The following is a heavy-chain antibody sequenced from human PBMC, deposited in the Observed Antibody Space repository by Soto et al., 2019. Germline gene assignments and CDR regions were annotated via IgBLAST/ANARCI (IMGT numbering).Heavy chain of an antibody. V-gene: IGHV1-8*02. J-gene: IGHJ4*02. CDR1: GYTFTDYD. CDR2: MNPNSGRT. CDR3: STWGRNGWYTGFF. D-gene: IGHD6-19*01. Sequence: QVQLVQSGAEVRKPGASVKVSCKTSGYTFTDYDINWVRQAPGKGLEWVGRMNPNSGRTDYAQKREGRVTMTRDISISTAYMELSSLGYDDTAVYFCSTWGRNGWYTGFFWGQGTLVTVSS.